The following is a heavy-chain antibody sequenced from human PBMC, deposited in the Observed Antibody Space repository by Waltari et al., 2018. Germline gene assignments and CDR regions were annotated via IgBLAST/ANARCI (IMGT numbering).Heavy chain of an antibody. CDR1: GFSIGTSA. CDR2: ITRQATT. CDR3: AKDHPSDGWPAFDS. J-gene: IGHJ4*02. V-gene: IGHV3-23*01. Sequence: LESGGGLAQPGGSLRLSCAASGFSIGTSAMSWVRQAPGKGLEWVASITRQATTDYAGSVRGRFVISRDDSDNKVHLQMNGLNADDTATYYCAKDHPSDGWPAFDSWGQGIQVIVSS. D-gene: IGHD6-19*01.